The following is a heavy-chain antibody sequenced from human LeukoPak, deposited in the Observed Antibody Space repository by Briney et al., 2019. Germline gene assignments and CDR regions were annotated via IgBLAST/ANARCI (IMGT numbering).Heavy chain of an antibody. V-gene: IGHV1-69*05. D-gene: IGHD2-2*01. Sequence: SVKVSCKASGGTFSSYAISWVRQAPGQGLEWMGGIIPNFGTANYAQKFQGRVTITTDESTSTAYMELSSLRSEDTAVYYCAGRSRVPAADIYYYYYYMDVWGKGTTVTVSS. J-gene: IGHJ6*03. CDR1: GGTFSSYA. CDR3: AGRSRVPAADIYYYYYYMDV. CDR2: IIPNFGTA.